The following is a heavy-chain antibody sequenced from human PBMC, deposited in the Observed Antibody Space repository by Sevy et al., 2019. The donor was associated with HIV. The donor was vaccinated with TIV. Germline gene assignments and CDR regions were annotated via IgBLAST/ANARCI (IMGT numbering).Heavy chain of an antibody. CDR2: IWNDGSNK. J-gene: IGHJ4*02. V-gene: IGHV3-33*01. CDR3: ARGGDFNDRSAKRDFDY. CDR1: GFTFSNYG. Sequence: GGSLRLSCAASGFTFSNYGLHWVRQAPGKGLERVAVIWNDGSNKYYADSVKGRFTISRDNSKNTLYLQMNSLRVEDTAVYFCARGGDFNDRSAKRDFDYWGQGTLVTVSS. D-gene: IGHD3-22*01.